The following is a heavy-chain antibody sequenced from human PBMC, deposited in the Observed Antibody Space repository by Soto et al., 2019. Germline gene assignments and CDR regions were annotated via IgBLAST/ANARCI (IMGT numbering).Heavy chain of an antibody. CDR1: GFTFSSYA. J-gene: IGHJ6*02. V-gene: IGHV3-64*01. Sequence: EVQLVESGGGLVQPGGSLRLSCAASGFTFSSYAMHWDRQAPGKGLEYVSAISSNGGSTYYANSVKGRFTISRDNSKNTLYLQMGSLRAEDMAVYYCASVIFDSYGIDVWGQGTTVTVSS. CDR2: ISSNGGST. CDR3: ASVIFDSYGIDV. D-gene: IGHD2-15*01.